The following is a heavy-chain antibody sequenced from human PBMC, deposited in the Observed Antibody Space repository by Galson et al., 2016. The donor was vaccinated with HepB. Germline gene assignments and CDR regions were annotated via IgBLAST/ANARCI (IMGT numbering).Heavy chain of an antibody. Sequence: SLRLSCAASGFRFGDFFMSWIRQAPGKGPEWLSYISSSSRNYTNYVDSVKGRFTISRDNAKNLLFLQMNSLRVADTAVYYCAGDGREGAVAEGDFDHWGQGVLVTVSA. CDR1: GFRFGDFF. CDR3: AGDGREGAVAEGDFDH. J-gene: IGHJ4*02. CDR2: ISSSSRNYT. V-gene: IGHV3-11*06. D-gene: IGHD6-19*01.